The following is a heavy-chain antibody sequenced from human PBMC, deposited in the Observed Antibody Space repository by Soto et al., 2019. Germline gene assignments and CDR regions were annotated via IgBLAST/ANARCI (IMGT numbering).Heavy chain of an antibody. J-gene: IGHJ6*03. V-gene: IGHV3-30*18. CDR1: GFTFSSYG. CDR2: ISYDGSNK. D-gene: IGHD2-2*01. CDR3: AKEGVPAARRRRYYYYMDV. Sequence: QVQLVESGGGVVQPGRSLRLSCAASGFTFSSYGMHWVRQAPGKGLEWVAVISYDGSNKYYADSVKGRFTISRDNSKNTMYRKMNSLRAEDTAVYYWAKEGVPAARRRRYYYYMDVWGKGTTVTVSS.